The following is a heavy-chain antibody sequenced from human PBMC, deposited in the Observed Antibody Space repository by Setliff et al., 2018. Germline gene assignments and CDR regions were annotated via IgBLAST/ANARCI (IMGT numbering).Heavy chain of an antibody. D-gene: IGHD5-18*01. V-gene: IGHV3-21*06. CDR3: ASSRTWIPVLDY. Sequence: PGGSLRLSCEASGFAFASYNMIWVRQAPGKGLEWVSSLSSANIVYADSVKGRFTISRDNAKSSLFLQMNSLSAEDTAIYYCASSRTWIPVLDYCGKGTLVTVSS. J-gene: IGHJ4*02. CDR2: LSSANI. CDR1: GFAFASYN.